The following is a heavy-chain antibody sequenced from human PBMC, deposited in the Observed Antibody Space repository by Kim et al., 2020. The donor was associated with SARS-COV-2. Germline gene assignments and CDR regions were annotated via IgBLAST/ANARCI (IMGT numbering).Heavy chain of an antibody. V-gene: IGHV3-7*01. Sequence: GGSLRLSCAASGFTFSDYWMTWIRQAPGKGLEWVANIAQDGFEKYYVYSVKGRFTISRDNGKNSLYLQMSGLRAEDTAMYYCTRDPGRQPYDYWGQGTLV. CDR2: IAQDGFEK. CDR3: TRDPGRQPYDY. CDR1: GFTFSDYW. J-gene: IGHJ4*02.